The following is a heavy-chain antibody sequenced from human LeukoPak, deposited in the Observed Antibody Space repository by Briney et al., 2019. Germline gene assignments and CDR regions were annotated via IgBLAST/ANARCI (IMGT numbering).Heavy chain of an antibody. CDR2: INSADNVE. V-gene: IGHV3-21*06. CDR1: GFTFRNYA. J-gene: IGHJ5*02. D-gene: IGHD2-8*01. Sequence: GGSLRLSCAPSGFTFRNYAMYWVRQAPGKGPEWVAHINSADNVEYYTESVRGRFTMSRDNAKDLLYLQMSSLRDEDTAVYYCARDTVNGPFVISLDLWGQGVLVTVSS. CDR3: ARDTVNGPFVISLDL.